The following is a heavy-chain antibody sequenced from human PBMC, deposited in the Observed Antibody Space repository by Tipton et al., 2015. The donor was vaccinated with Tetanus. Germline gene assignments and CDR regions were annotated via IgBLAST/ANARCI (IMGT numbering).Heavy chain of an antibody. J-gene: IGHJ6*02. CDR1: GASFSSGDYY. V-gene: IGHV4-30-4*01. CDR3: ARDGGNYFYYGMNV. CDR2: IYSPGTT. Sequence: TLSLTCTVSGASFSSGDYYWSWIRKPPGKGLEWIGYIYSPGTTSYAPSLRGRATISFDSVKNHFSLSLSSVTAADTAMYYCARDGGNYFYYGMNVWGQGAAVTVSS.